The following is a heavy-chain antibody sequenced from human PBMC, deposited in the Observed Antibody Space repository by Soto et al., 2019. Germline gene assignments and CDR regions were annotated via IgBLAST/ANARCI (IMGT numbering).Heavy chain of an antibody. J-gene: IGHJ6*02. V-gene: IGHV3-11*01. CDR1: GFTFSDYY. Sequence: QLEESGGGLVKPEGSLRLSCAASGFTFSDYYMSWIRQAPGKGLEWVAYISSSGRIIKYGDSMKGRFTISRDNSKNTLYLQVNSLRVEDTGVYYCARDAEGMDVWGQGTTVIVSS. CDR2: ISSSGRII. CDR3: ARDAEGMDV.